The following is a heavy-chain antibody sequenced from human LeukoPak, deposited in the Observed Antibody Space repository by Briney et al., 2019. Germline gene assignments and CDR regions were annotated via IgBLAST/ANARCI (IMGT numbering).Heavy chain of an antibody. J-gene: IGHJ4*02. V-gene: IGHV3-7*03. CDR1: GFTFSSYW. CDR3: AKDARGSYYLYFDY. D-gene: IGHD1-26*01. CDR2: IKQDGSEK. Sequence: GGSLRLSCAASGFTFSSYWMSWVRQAPGKGLEWVANIKQDGSEKYYVDSVKGRFTISRDNSKNTLYLQMNSPRAEDTAVYYCAKDARGSYYLYFDYWGQGTLVTVSS.